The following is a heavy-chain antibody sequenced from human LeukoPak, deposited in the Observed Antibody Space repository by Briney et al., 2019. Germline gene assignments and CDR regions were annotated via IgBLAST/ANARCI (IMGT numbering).Heavy chain of an antibody. J-gene: IGHJ4*02. D-gene: IGHD6-13*01. CDR2: IIPIFGTA. CDR3: ARSPGIAAAGTSLDY. V-gene: IGHV1-69*13. Sequence: GASVKVSCKASGGTFSSYAISWVRQAPGQGLEWMGGIIPIFGTANYAQKFQGRVTITADESTSTAYTELSSLRSEDTAVYYCARSPGIAAAGTSLDYWGQGTLVTVSS. CDR1: GGTFSSYA.